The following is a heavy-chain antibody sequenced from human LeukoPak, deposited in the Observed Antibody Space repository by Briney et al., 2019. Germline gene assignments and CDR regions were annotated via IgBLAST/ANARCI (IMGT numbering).Heavy chain of an antibody. CDR1: GGSISSHY. CDR3: ARAGGYSSLDY. J-gene: IGHJ4*02. CDR2: IYYSGST. Sequence: SETLSLTCTVSGGSISSHYWSWIRQPPGKGLEWIGYIYYSGSTNYNPSLKSRVTISVDTSKNQFSLKLSSVTAADTAVYYCARAGGYSSLDYWGQGTLVTVSS. D-gene: IGHD6-19*01. V-gene: IGHV4-59*11.